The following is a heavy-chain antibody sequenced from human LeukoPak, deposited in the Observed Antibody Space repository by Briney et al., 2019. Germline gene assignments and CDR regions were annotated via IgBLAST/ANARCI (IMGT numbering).Heavy chain of an antibody. V-gene: IGHV1-69*06. J-gene: IGHJ5*02. Sequence: VKVSCKASGGTFSSYAISWVRQAPGQGLEWMGGIIPIFGTANYAQKFQGRVTITADKSTSTAYMELSSLRSEDTAVYYCAREITIFGVVITYNWFDPWGQGTLVTVSS. CDR3: AREITIFGVVITYNWFDP. CDR2: IIPIFGTA. CDR1: GGTFSSYA. D-gene: IGHD3-3*01.